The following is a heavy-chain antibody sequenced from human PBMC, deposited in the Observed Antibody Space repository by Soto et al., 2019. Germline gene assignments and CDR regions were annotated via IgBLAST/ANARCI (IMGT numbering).Heavy chain of an antibody. Sequence: HVQLQESGPGLVKPSQTLSLTCTVSGGSISSGGYYWSWIRQHPGKGLEWIGYIYYSGSTYYNPSLKSRVTISVDTSKNQFSLKLSSVTAADTAVYYCARGPYCSGGSCYHPGPYFDYWGQGTLVTVSS. CDR3: ARGPYCSGGSCYHPGPYFDY. J-gene: IGHJ4*02. V-gene: IGHV4-31*03. CDR2: IYYSGST. D-gene: IGHD2-15*01. CDR1: GGSISSGGYY.